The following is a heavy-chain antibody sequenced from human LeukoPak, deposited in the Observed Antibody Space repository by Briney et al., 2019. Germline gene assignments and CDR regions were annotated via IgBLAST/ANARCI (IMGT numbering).Heavy chain of an antibody. J-gene: IGHJ4*02. Sequence: GGSLRLSCAASGFTFSSYGMHWVRQAPGKGLEWVAVISYDGSNKYYADSVKGRFTISRDNSKNTLYLQMNSLGAEDTAVYYCAKVGLMVQAVPPYYFDYWGQGTLVTVSS. D-gene: IGHD3-10*01. CDR2: ISYDGSNK. CDR1: GFTFSSYG. V-gene: IGHV3-30*18. CDR3: AKVGLMVQAVPPYYFDY.